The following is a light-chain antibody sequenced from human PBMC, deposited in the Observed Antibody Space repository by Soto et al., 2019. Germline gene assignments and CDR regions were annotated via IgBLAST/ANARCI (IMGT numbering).Light chain of an antibody. CDR3: QQYGSSEII. CDR2: DAS. CDR1: QSVSSY. Sequence: EIVLTQSPATLSLSPGERATLSCRASQSVSSYLAWYQQKPGQAPRLLIYDASNRATGIPARFSGSGSGTDFTLTISSLEPEDFAVYYCQQYGSSEIIFGQGTKVDIK. V-gene: IGKV3-11*01. J-gene: IGKJ1*01.